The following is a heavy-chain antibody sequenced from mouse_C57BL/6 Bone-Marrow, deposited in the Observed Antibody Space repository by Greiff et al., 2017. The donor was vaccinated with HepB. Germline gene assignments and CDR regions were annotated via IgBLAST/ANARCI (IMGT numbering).Heavy chain of an antibody. V-gene: IGHV10-1*01. D-gene: IGHD1-1*01. J-gene: IGHJ1*03. CDR3: VSRMGYYYGSSPYWYFDV. Sequence: GGGLVQPKGSLKLSCAASGFSFNTYAMNWVRQAPGKGLEWVARIRSKSNNYATYYADSVKDRFTISRDDSESMLYLQMNNLKTEDTAMYYCVSRMGYYYGSSPYWYFDVWGTGTTVTVSS. CDR2: IRSKSNNYAT. CDR1: GFSFNTYA.